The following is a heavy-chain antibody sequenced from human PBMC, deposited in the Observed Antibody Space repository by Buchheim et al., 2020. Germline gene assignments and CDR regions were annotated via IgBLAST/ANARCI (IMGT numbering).Heavy chain of an antibody. J-gene: IGHJ6*02. CDR1: GGSISSYY. CDR2: IYYSGST. CDR3: ARGDYGDHEGYYYGMDV. V-gene: IGHV4-59*01. Sequence: QVQLQESGPGLVKPSETLSLTCTVSGGSISSYYWSWIRQLPGKGLEWIGYIYYSGSTNYNPSLKSRVTISVDTSKNQFSLKLSSVTAADTAVYYCARGDYGDHEGYYYGMDVWGQGTT. D-gene: IGHD4-17*01.